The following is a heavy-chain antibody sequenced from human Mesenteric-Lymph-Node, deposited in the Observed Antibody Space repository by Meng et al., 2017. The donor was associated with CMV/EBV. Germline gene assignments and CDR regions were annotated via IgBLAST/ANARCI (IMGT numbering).Heavy chain of an antibody. J-gene: IGHJ6*02. CDR3: ARDFGVRAGSTWGYFYYNMDV. Sequence: GGSLRLSCAASGFTFSSYSMNWVRQAPGKGLEWVSSISGSSDYIYYADSVKGRFTISRDNTKNSLYLQMNSLRAEDTAVYYCARDFGVRAGSTWGYFYYNMDVWGQGTTVTVSS. V-gene: IGHV3-21*06. CDR2: ISGSSDYI. D-gene: IGHD3-3*01. CDR1: GFTFSSYS.